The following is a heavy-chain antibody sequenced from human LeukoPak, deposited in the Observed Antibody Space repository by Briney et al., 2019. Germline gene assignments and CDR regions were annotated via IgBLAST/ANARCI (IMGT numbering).Heavy chain of an antibody. D-gene: IGHD2-15*01. Sequence: GSLRLSCAASGFTFSSYAMHWVRQPPREGLEWIGEIDHSGSTNYNSSLKSRVTISVDTSKNQFSLRLNSVTAADTAVYYCVQGLSGRGDYWGQGTLVTVSS. CDR3: VQGLSGRGDY. V-gene: IGHV4-34*08. J-gene: IGHJ4*02. CDR1: GFTFSSYA. CDR2: IDHSGST.